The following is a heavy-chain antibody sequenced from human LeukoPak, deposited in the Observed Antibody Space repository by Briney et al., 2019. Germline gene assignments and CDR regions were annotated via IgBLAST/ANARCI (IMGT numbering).Heavy chain of an antibody. CDR1: GDSISSSSYY. CDR2: IYTSGST. CDR3: ARGEVSYYGSGSENKAFDY. Sequence: SETLSLTCTVSGDSISSSSYYWGWIRQPAGKGLEWIGRIYTSGSTNYNPSLKSRVTMSVDTSKNQFSLKLSSVTAADTAVYYCARGEVSYYGSGSENKAFDYWGQGTLVTVSS. J-gene: IGHJ4*02. D-gene: IGHD3-10*01. V-gene: IGHV4-61*02.